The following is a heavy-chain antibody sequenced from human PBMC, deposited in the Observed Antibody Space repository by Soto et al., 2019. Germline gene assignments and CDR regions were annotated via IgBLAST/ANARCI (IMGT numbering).Heavy chain of an antibody. Sequence: QVQLQESGPGLVKPSGTLSLTCAVSGGSISSSNWWSWVRQPPGKGLEWIGEIYHSGSTNYNPSLKSRVTTAVDKSTNQFSLRLSSVTAADTAVYYCASRGYSGYDYVGSLDYWGQGTLVTVSS. D-gene: IGHD5-12*01. CDR1: GGSISSSNW. CDR2: IYHSGST. CDR3: ASRGYSGYDYVGSLDY. V-gene: IGHV4-4*02. J-gene: IGHJ4*02.